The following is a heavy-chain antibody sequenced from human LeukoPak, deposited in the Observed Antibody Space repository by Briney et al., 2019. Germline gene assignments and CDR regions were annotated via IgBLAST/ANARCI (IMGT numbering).Heavy chain of an antibody. CDR1: GGSISNYY. D-gene: IGHD4-11*01. V-gene: IGHV4-59*01. Sequence: PSETLSLTCTVSGGSISNYYWSWIRQPPGKGLEWIGYIDYSGSTNYNPSLKSRVTISVDTSKNQFSLQLGSVTAADTAVYYCARHIIYSKKPSFDHWGQGTLVTVSS. J-gene: IGHJ4*02. CDR3: ARHIIYSKKPSFDH. CDR2: IDYSGST.